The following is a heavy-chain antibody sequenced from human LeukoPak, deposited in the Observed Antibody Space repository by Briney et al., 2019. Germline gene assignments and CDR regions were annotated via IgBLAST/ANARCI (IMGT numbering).Heavy chain of an antibody. V-gene: IGHV3-33*01. CDR1: GFTFNRNG. CDR2: IWYDGSNK. Sequence: PGGSLRLSCAASGFTFNRNGMHWVRQAPGKGLEWVALIWYDGSNKYYADSVKGRFTISRDNSRNTLYLQMNSLRVEDTAVYYCARVVGSEGNWYVDYWGQGTLVIVSS. D-gene: IGHD1-1*01. J-gene: IGHJ4*02. CDR3: ARVVGSEGNWYVDY.